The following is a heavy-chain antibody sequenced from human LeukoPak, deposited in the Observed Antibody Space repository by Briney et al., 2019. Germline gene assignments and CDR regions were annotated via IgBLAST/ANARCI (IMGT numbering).Heavy chain of an antibody. CDR2: IHYTGST. CDR1: GGPITVYH. Sequence: SDTLSLTCSVSGGPITVYHWIWIRQPPGKGLEFIGYIHYTGSTNYNSSLTSRISISTDTSKNQFSLKLSSVTAADTAVYYCARASRIGAGPIDYWGQGTLVTVSS. V-gene: IGHV4-59*12. D-gene: IGHD6-25*01. CDR3: ARASRIGAGPIDY. J-gene: IGHJ4*02.